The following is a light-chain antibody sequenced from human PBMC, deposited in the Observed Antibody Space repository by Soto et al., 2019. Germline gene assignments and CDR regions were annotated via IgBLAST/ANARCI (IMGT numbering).Light chain of an antibody. V-gene: IGKV3-20*01. CDR2: GAS. Sequence: EIVLTQSPGTLSLSPGEIATLSFRASQSVSNNYLAWYQQKPGQAPRLLIYGASNRATGIPDRFSGSGSGTEFTLTISSLQPDDFATYYCQQYNSYSWTFGQGTKVDIK. J-gene: IGKJ1*01. CDR3: QQYNSYSWT. CDR1: QSVSNNY.